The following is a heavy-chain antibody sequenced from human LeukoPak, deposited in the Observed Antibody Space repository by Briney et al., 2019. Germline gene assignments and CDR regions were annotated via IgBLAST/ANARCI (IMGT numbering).Heavy chain of an antibody. V-gene: IGHV3-9*01. J-gene: IGHJ5*02. CDR1: GFTFDDYA. CDR3: ARDKLHGSWYFDP. Sequence: PGGSLRLSCAASGFTFDDYAMHWVRQAPGKGLEWVSGISWNSGSTGYADSVKGRFTISRDNAKNSLYLQMNSLRAEDTAVYYCARDKLHGSWYFDPWGQGTLVTVSS. D-gene: IGHD6-13*01. CDR2: ISWNSGST.